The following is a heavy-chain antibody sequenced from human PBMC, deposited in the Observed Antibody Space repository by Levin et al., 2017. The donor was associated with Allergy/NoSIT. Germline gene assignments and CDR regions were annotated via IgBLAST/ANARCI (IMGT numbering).Heavy chain of an antibody. V-gene: IGHV4-34*01. J-gene: IGHJ3*02. CDR2: INHSGST. D-gene: IGHD2-15*01. Sequence: PSETLSLTCAVYGGSFSGYYWSWIRQPPGKGLEWIGEINHSGSTNYNPSLKSRVTISVDTSKNQFSLKLSSVTAADTAVYYCARDRWWAHDAFDIWGQGTMVTVSS. CDR1: GGSFSGYY. CDR3: ARDRWWAHDAFDI.